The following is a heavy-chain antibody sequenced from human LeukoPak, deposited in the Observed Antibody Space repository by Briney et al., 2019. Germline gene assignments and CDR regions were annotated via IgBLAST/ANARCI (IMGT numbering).Heavy chain of an antibody. Sequence: GGSLRLSCATSGFTFSSSWMSWVRQAPGKGLECVANIKEDGREKYYVDSVKGRFTISRDNSKNTLYLQMNSLRAEDTAVYYCAKDPNNWGIFDYWGQGTLVTVSS. J-gene: IGHJ4*02. CDR2: IKEDGREK. D-gene: IGHD7-27*01. CDR3: AKDPNNWGIFDY. CDR1: GFTFSSSW. V-gene: IGHV3-7*03.